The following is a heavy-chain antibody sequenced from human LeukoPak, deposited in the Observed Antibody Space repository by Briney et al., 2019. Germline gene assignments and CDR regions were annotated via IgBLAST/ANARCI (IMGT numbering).Heavy chain of an antibody. CDR1: GYTFTGYY. D-gene: IGHD3-22*01. J-gene: IGHJ4*02. V-gene: IGHV1-2*02. Sequence: ASVKVSCKASGYTFTGYYMHWVRQAPGQGLEWMGWINPNSRGTNYAQKFQGRVTMTRDTSISTAYMELSRLRSDDTAVYYCARIPLYYYDSSGYSPIFDYWGQGTLVTVSS. CDR2: INPNSRGT. CDR3: ARIPLYYYDSSGYSPIFDY.